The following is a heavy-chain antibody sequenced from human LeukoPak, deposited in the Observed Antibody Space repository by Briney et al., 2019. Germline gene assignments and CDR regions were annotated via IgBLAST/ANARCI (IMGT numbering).Heavy chain of an antibody. CDR1: GFTFSNYG. V-gene: IGHV3-23*01. CDR2: VSGSGAGT. J-gene: IGHJ4*02. D-gene: IGHD6-19*01. CDR3: ARDGSSGWYWVDY. Sequence: GGSLRLSCAASGFTFSNYGMSWVRQAPGKGLEWVSVVSGSGAGTNYADSVKGRFTISRDNSKNTLYLQMNSLRAEDTAVYYCARDGSSGWYWVDYWGQGTLVTVSS.